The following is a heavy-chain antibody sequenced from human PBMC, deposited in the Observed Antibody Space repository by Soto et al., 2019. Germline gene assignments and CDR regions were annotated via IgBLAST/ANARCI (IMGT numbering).Heavy chain of an antibody. D-gene: IGHD5-12*01. CDR1: GGSISSYY. V-gene: IGHV4-59*01. J-gene: IGHJ4*02. CDR2: IYYSGST. CDR3: AGSRDGYNPFDY. Sequence: SETLSLTCTVSGGSISSYYWSWIRQPPGKGLEWIGYIYYSGSTNYNPSLKSRVTISVDTSKNQFSLKLSSVTAADTAVFYCAGSRDGYNPFDYRAQRTPVTVSS.